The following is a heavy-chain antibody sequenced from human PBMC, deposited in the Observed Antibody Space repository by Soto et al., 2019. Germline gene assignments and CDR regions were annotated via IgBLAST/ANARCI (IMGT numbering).Heavy chain of an antibody. CDR2: ISKSGSVI. CDR3: ASVTLRFSYGIDV. CDR1: GLTFSNYE. V-gene: IGHV3-48*03. Sequence: GSLRLSCTDSGLTFSNYEMHWVRQAPGKGLEWLSYISKSGSVIYYADSVKGRFTISRDNANNFLYLQMNSLRAEDTAVYFCASVTLRFSYGIDVWGQGTTVTVSS. D-gene: IGHD3-3*01. J-gene: IGHJ6*02.